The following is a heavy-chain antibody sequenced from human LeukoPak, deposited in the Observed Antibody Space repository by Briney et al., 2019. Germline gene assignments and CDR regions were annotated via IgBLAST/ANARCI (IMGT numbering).Heavy chain of an antibody. Sequence: SETLSLTCTVSGGSISSSSYYWGWIRQPPGKGLEWIGSIYYSGSTYYNPSLKSRVTISVDTSKNQFSLKLSSVTAADTAVYYCARAYDSRTSYYFDYWGQGTLVTVSS. V-gene: IGHV4-39*07. CDR1: GGSISSSSYY. CDR2: IYYSGST. J-gene: IGHJ4*02. D-gene: IGHD3-22*01. CDR3: ARAYDSRTSYYFDY.